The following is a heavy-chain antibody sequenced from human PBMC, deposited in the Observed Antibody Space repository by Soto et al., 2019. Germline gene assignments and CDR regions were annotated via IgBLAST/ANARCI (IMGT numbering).Heavy chain of an antibody. CDR3: ARRVVATSHYYYYYYMDV. CDR2: TYYSGST. J-gene: IGHJ6*03. D-gene: IGHD5-12*01. Sequence: SETLSLTCTVSGGSISSYYWSWIRQPPGKGLEWIGYTYYSGSTNYNPSLKSRVTISVDTSKNQFSLKLSSVTAADTAVYYCARRVVATSHYYYYYYMDVWGKGTTVTVSS. CDR1: GGSISSYY. V-gene: IGHV4-59*08.